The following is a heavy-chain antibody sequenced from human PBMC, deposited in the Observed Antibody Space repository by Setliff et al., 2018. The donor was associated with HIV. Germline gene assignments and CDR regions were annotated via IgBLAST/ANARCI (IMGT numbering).Heavy chain of an antibody. V-gene: IGHV4-38-2*02. CDR1: GYSISSGYY. CDR2: IYHSGST. D-gene: IGHD3-10*01. Sequence: PSETLSLTCSVSGYSISSGYYWGWIRQPPGKGLEWIGTIYHSGSTYYNPSLKSRVTISVDTSKNQFSLKLSSVTAADTAVYYCARADGSGSSNDFWGQGTLVTVSS. J-gene: IGHJ4*02. CDR3: ARADGSGSSNDF.